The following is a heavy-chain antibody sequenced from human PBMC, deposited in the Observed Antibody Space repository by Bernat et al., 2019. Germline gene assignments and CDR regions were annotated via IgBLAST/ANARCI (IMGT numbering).Heavy chain of an antibody. Sequence: QITLKESGPTLVKPTQTLTLTCTFSGFSLSTSGVGVGWIRQPPGKALEWLALIYWDDDKRYSPSLKSRLTITKDTSKNQVVLTMTNMDPVDTATYYCAHRGIAAVGNWFDPWGQGTLVTVSS. CDR3: AHRGIAAVGNWFDP. D-gene: IGHD6-13*01. J-gene: IGHJ5*02. V-gene: IGHV2-5*02. CDR1: GFSLSTSGVG. CDR2: IYWDDDK.